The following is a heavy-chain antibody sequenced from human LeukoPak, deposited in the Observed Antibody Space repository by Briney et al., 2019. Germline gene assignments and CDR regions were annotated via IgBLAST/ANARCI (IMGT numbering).Heavy chain of an antibody. CDR3: ARQPDYYYYMDV. Sequence: SETLSLTCTVSGGSISSYYWSWIRQPPGKGLEWIGEINHSGSTNYNPSLKSRVTISVDTSKNQFSLKLSSVTAADTAVYYCARQPDYYYYMDVWGKGTTVTISS. J-gene: IGHJ6*03. V-gene: IGHV4-34*01. CDR2: INHSGST. CDR1: GGSISSYY.